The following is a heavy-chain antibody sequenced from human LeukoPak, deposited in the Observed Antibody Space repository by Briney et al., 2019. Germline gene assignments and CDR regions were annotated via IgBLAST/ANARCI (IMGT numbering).Heavy chain of an antibody. CDR2: IYYSGST. CDR1: GGSISSYY. J-gene: IGHJ6*03. Sequence: SETLSLTCTVSGGSISSYYWSWIRQPPGKGLEWIGYIYYSGSTNYNPSLKSRATISVDTSKNQFSLKLSSVTAADTAVYYCAREVDYYGSGSDNYYYYYMDVWGKGTTVTVSS. CDR3: AREVDYYGSGSDNYYYYYMDV. V-gene: IGHV4-59*01. D-gene: IGHD3-10*01.